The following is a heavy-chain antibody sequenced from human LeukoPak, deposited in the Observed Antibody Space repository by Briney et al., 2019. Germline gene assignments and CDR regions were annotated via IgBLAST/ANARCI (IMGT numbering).Heavy chain of an antibody. CDR2: ISSSSSYI. V-gene: IGHV3-21*01. J-gene: IGHJ6*03. CDR1: GFTFSSYS. D-gene: IGHD6-19*01. CDR3: ARASGRSYYYYYYMDV. Sequence: KPGGSLRLSCAASGFTFSSYSMNWVRQAPGKGLEWVSSISSSSSYIYYADSVKGRFTISRDNAKNSLYLQMNSLRAEDTAVYYCARASGRSYYYYYYMDVWGKGTTVTVSS.